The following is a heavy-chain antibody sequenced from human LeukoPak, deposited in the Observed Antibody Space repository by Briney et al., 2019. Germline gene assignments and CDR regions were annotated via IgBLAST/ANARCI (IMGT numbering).Heavy chain of an antibody. V-gene: IGHV3-30*03. CDR2: ISYDGSNK. CDR3: AREDFYCSSTSCYGLSLDV. CDR1: GFTFSSYG. J-gene: IGHJ6*02. Sequence: GGSLRLSCAASGFTFSSYGMHWVRQAPGKGLEWVAVISYDGSNKYYADSVKGRFTISRDNSKNTLYLQMNSLRAEDTAVYYCAREDFYCSSTSCYGLSLDVWGQGTTVTVSS. D-gene: IGHD2-2*01.